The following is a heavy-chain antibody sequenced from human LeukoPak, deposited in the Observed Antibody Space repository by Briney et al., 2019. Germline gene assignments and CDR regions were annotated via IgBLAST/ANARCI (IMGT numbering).Heavy chain of an antibody. Sequence: PGRSLRLSCAASGFTFDDYAMHWVRQAPGKGLEWVAVIWYDGSNKYYADSVKGRFTISRDNSKNTLYLQMNSLRAEDTAVYYCAKARRGFGELRVDYWGQGTLVTVSS. V-gene: IGHV3-33*06. D-gene: IGHD3-10*01. CDR2: IWYDGSNK. J-gene: IGHJ4*02. CDR3: AKARRGFGELRVDY. CDR1: GFTFDDYA.